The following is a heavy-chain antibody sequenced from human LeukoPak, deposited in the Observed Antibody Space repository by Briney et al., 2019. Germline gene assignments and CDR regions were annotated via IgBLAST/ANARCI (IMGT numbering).Heavy chain of an antibody. CDR1: GFTFSSHE. D-gene: IGHD4/OR15-4a*01. CDR3: AREMVPAQRYIDY. V-gene: IGHV3-23*01. Sequence: GGSLRLSCAASGFTFSSHEMSWVRQAPGKGLEWVAVVSRNGEATDYRGSVKGRLTISRDNSKNMVYLEMNSLRAEDTAIYYCAREMVPAQRYIDYWGQGTLVTVSS. CDR2: VSRNGEAT. J-gene: IGHJ4*02.